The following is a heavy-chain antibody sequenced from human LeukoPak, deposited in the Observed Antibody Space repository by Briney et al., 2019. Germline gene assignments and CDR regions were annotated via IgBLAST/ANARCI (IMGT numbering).Heavy chain of an antibody. Sequence: SETLSLTCTVSCGSISSYYWSWIRQPPGKGLEWIGYIYYSGSTNYNPSLKSRVTISVDTSKNQFSLKLSSVTAADTAVYYCARDIGAAGTGGYFDYWGQGTLVTVSS. J-gene: IGHJ4*02. V-gene: IGHV4-59*01. CDR2: IYYSGST. CDR3: ARDIGAAGTGGYFDY. CDR1: CGSISSYY. D-gene: IGHD6-13*01.